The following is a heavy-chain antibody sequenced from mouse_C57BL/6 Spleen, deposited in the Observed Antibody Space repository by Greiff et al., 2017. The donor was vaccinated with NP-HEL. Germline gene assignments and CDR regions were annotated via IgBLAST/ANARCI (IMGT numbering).Heavy chain of an antibody. CDR3: ARGGAYYSNYNAMDY. CDR1: GFTFSDYG. V-gene: IGHV5-17*01. J-gene: IGHJ4*01. CDR2: ISSGSSTI. D-gene: IGHD2-5*01. Sequence: EVMLVESGGGLVKPGGSLKLSCAASGFTFSDYGMHWVRQAPEKGLEWVAYISSGSSTIYYADTVKGRFTISRDNAKNTLFLQMTSLRSEDTAMYYCARGGAYYSNYNAMDYWGQGTSVTVSS.